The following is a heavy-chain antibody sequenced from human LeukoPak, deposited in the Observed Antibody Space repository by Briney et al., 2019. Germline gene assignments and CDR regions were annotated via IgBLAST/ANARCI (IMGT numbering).Heavy chain of an antibody. D-gene: IGHD2-2*01. J-gene: IGHJ4*02. CDR3: ARVPYLVWYCSSTSCPYYFDY. CDR1: GGSISSYN. Sequence: SETLSLTCTVSGGSISSYNWSWIRQPAGKGLEWIGRIYTSGSTNYNPSLKSRVTMSVDTSKNQFSLKLSSVTAADTAVYYCARVPYLVWYCSSTSCPYYFDYWGQGTLVTVSS. CDR2: IYTSGST. V-gene: IGHV4-4*07.